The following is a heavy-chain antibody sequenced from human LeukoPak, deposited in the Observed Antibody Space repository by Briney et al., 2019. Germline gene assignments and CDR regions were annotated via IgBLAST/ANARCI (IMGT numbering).Heavy chain of an antibody. CDR1: GFTFSTYT. D-gene: IGHD4/OR15-4a*01. CDR3: ARDGAGGYYFDY. CDR2: MSSSSSYI. V-gene: IGHV3-21*01. J-gene: IGHJ4*02. Sequence: GGSLRLSCAASGFTFSTYTMTWVRQAPGKGLEWVSSMSSSSSYILNADSVKGRFTISRDNAKNSLYLQMNSLRAEDTAVYYCARDGAGGYYFDYWGQGTLVTVSS.